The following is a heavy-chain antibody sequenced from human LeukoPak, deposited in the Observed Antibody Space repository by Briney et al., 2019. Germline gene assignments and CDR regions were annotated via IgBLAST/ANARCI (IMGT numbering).Heavy chain of an antibody. Sequence: NSSETLSLTCTVSGGSISSYYWSWIRQPPGKGLEWIGYIYYSGSTNYNPSLKSRVTISVDTSKNQFSLKLSSVTAADTAVYYCARYGGSGTYFFDYWGRGTLVTVSS. CDR3: ARYGGSGTYFFDY. V-gene: IGHV4-59*01. J-gene: IGHJ4*02. CDR1: GGSISSYY. D-gene: IGHD3-10*01. CDR2: IYYSGST.